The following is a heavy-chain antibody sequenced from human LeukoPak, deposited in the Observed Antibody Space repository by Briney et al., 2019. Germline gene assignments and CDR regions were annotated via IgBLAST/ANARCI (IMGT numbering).Heavy chain of an antibody. CDR3: ATDTYDTII. CDR2: VSSGSTYI. D-gene: IGHD3-16*01. J-gene: IGHJ3*02. Sequence: GGSLRLSCAASGFTFSSYSMNWVRQASGKGLEWVSSVSSGSTYIYYADSVKGRFTISRDNAKNSLYLQMTSLRVEDTAVYFCATDTYDTIIWGQGTKVTVSS. V-gene: IGHV3-21*01. CDR1: GFTFSSYS.